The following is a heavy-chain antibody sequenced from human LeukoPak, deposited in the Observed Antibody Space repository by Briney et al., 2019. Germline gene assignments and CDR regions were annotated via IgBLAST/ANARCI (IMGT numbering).Heavy chain of an antibody. V-gene: IGHV3-9*01. CDR2: ISWNSGSI. Sequence: PGGSLRLSCAASGFTFDDYAMHWVRQAPGKGLEWVSGISWNSGSIGYADSVKGRFTISRDNAKNPLYLQMNSLRAEDTALYYCAKESDYWGQGTLVTVSS. CDR1: GFTFDDYA. CDR3: AKESDY. J-gene: IGHJ4*02.